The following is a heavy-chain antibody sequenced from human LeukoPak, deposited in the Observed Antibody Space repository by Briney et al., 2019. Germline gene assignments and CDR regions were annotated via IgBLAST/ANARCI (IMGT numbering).Heavy chain of an antibody. D-gene: IGHD3-10*01. CDR3: AQDMAAYYYSSGNIDY. Sequence: PGGSLRLSCAASGFTFSSCEMNWVRQAPGKGLEWVSYISSSGSPIYYADSVKGRFTISRDNAKNSLYLQMNSLRAEDTALYYCAQDMAAYYYSSGNIDYWGQGTLVTVSS. J-gene: IGHJ4*02. CDR1: GFTFSSCE. V-gene: IGHV3-48*03. CDR2: ISSSGSPI.